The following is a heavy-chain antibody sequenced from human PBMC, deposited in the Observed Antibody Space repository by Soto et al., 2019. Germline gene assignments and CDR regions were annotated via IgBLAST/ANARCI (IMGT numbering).Heavy chain of an antibody. Sequence: PSETLSLTCAVYGGSFSGYYWSWIRQPPGKGLEWIGEINHSGSTNYNPSLKSRVTISVDTSKNQFSLKLSSVTAADTAVYYCARGFRSSWYSDYWGQGTLFTVSS. J-gene: IGHJ4*02. D-gene: IGHD6-13*01. CDR3: ARGFRSSWYSDY. CDR1: GGSFSGYY. CDR2: INHSGST. V-gene: IGHV4-34*01.